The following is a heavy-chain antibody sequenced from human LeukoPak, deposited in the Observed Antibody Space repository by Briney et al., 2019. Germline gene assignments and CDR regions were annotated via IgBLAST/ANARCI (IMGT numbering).Heavy chain of an antibody. CDR3: ARDPNRGYSFGYTALDV. V-gene: IGHV1-18*01. Sequence: ASVKVSRKASGYSFTFYGINWVRQAPGQGLEWMGWISAYNGNTNYAQKLQGRVTMTTDTSTTTAYMELRSLRSDDTAVYYCARDPNRGYSFGYTALDVWGKGTTVTLSS. CDR1: GYSFTFYG. J-gene: IGHJ6*04. CDR2: ISAYNGNT. D-gene: IGHD5-18*01.